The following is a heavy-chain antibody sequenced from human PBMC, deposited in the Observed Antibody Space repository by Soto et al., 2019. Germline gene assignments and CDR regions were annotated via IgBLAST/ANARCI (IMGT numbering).Heavy chain of an antibody. D-gene: IGHD3-9*01. Sequence: QVQLQQWGAGLLKPSETLSLTCAVYGGSFSGYYWSWIRQPPGRGLEGIGEINHSGSTTYNPSLKSRVTISVDTSKNQFSLKLSSVTAADTAVYYCARDILPGYASDYWGQGTLVTVSS. J-gene: IGHJ4*02. CDR3: ARDILPGYASDY. CDR2: INHSGST. CDR1: GGSFSGYY. V-gene: IGHV4-34*01.